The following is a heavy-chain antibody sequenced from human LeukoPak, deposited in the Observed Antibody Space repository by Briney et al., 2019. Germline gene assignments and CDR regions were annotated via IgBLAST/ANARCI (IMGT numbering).Heavy chain of an antibody. D-gene: IGHD3-3*01. CDR2: ISAYNGNT. CDR1: GYTFTSYG. Sequence: WASVKVSCKASGYTFTSYGISWVRQAPGQGLEWMGWISAYNGNTNYAQKLQGRVTMTRDTSTSTVYMELSSLRSEDTAVYYCARNRGSGYYNYYYMDVWGKGTTVTVSS. J-gene: IGHJ6*03. V-gene: IGHV1-18*01. CDR3: ARNRGSGYYNYYYMDV.